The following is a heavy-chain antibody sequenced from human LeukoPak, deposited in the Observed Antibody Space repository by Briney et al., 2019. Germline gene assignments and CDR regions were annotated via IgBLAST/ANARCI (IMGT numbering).Heavy chain of an antibody. CDR1: GDSITKHY. J-gene: IGHJ4*02. CDR3: VRTARLLDY. D-gene: IGHD6-25*01. V-gene: IGHV4-59*11. Sequence: SETLSLTCSVSGDSITKHYWSWIRQPPGKGLEWIGYIYYSGITNYNPSLKSRVTISLDTSKNQISLKLSSVTAADTAVYYCVRTARLLDYWGQGALVTVSS. CDR2: IYYSGIT.